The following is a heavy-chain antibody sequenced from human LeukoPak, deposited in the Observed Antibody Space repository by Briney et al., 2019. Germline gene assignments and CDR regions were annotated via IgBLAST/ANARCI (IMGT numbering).Heavy chain of an antibody. CDR1: GDSIRSYY. CDR2: IHYSGST. D-gene: IGHD4-17*01. CDR3: ARHLGGDYLYYYYGMDV. Sequence: SETLSLTCSVSGDSIRSYYLSWIRQPPGKGLEWIGYIHYSGSTNYNPSLKSRVTMSADTSKNQFSLNLSSVTAADTAVYYCARHLGGDYLYYYYGMDVWGQGTAATVSS. J-gene: IGHJ6*02. V-gene: IGHV4-59*08.